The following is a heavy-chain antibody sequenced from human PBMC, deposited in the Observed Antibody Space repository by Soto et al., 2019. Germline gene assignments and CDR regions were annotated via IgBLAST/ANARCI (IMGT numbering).Heavy chain of an antibody. V-gene: IGHV3-48*03. J-gene: IGHJ3*02. D-gene: IGHD6-19*01. Sequence: EVQLVESGGGLVQPGGSLRLSCAASGFTFSSYEMNWVRQAPGKGLEWVSYISSSGSTIYYADSVKGRFTISRDNAKNSLYLQMNSLRAEDTAVYYCARWLVHGPPHYAFDIWGQGTMVTVSS. CDR1: GFTFSSYE. CDR3: ARWLVHGPPHYAFDI. CDR2: ISSSGSTI.